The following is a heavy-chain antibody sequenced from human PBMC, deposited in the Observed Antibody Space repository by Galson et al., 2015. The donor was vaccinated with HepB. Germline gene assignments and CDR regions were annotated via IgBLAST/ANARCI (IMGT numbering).Heavy chain of an antibody. CDR2: IIPIFGTA. CDR3: ANLAAAGYGGYFDY. D-gene: IGHD6-13*01. J-gene: IGHJ4*02. Sequence: SVKVSCKASGGTFSSYAISWVRQAPGQGLEWMGGIIPIFGTANYAQKFQGRVTITADKSTSTAYMELSSLRSEDTAVYYCANLAAAGYGGYFDYWGQGTLVTVSS. V-gene: IGHV1-69*06. CDR1: GGTFSSYA.